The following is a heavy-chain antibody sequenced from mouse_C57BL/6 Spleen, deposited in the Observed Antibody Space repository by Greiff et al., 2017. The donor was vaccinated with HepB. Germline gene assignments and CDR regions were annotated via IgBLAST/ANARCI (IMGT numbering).Heavy chain of an antibody. D-gene: IGHD1-1*01. CDR2: IYPGDGDT. V-gene: IGHV1-80*01. CDR1: GYAFSSYW. J-gene: IGHJ1*03. Sequence: VKLVESGAELVKPGASVKISCKASGYAFSSYWMNWVKQRPGKGLEWIGQIYPGDGDTNYNGKFKGKATLTADKSSSTASEDSAVYFCARLGSSYGGDWYFDVWGTGTTVTVSS. CDR3: ARLGSSYGGDWYFDV.